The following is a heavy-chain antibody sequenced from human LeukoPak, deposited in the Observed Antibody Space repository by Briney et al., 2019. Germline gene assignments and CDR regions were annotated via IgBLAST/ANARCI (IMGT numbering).Heavy chain of an antibody. CDR2: ISAYNGNT. CDR3: AGGGHYYDSSDYHDY. Sequence: GASVKASCKASGYTFTSYGISWVRQAPGQGLEWMGWISAYNGNTNYAQKLQGRVTMTTDTSTSTAYMELRSLRSDDTAVYYCAGGGHYYDSSDYHDYWGQGTLVTVSS. V-gene: IGHV1-18*01. CDR1: GYTFTSYG. D-gene: IGHD3-22*01. J-gene: IGHJ4*02.